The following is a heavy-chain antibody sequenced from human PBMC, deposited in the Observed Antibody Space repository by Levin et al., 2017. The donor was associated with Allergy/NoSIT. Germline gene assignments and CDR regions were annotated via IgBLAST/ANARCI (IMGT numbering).Heavy chain of an antibody. Sequence: GGSLRLSCAASGFTFSNAWMSWVRQAPGKGLEWVGRIKSKTDGGTTDYAAPVKGRFTISRDDSKNTLYLQMNSLKTEDTAVYYCTTAPFYDSGGGTFDYWGQGTLVTVSS. CDR3: TTAPFYDSGGGTFDY. CDR1: GFTFSNAW. V-gene: IGHV3-15*01. J-gene: IGHJ4*02. D-gene: IGHD3-22*01. CDR2: IKSKTDGGTT.